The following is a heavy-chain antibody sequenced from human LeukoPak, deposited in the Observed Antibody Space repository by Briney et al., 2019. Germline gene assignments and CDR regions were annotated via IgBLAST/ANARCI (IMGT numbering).Heavy chain of an antibody. D-gene: IGHD4-23*01. Sequence: GGSLRLSCAASGFTFSNYWMHWVRQAPGKGLVWVSRINSDGSSTTYADSVKGRFSISRDNAKNTLYLQMNSLRVEDTAVYYCARGRPHGNDYWGQGTLVTVSS. V-gene: IGHV3-74*01. J-gene: IGHJ4*02. CDR1: GFTFSNYW. CDR2: INSDGSST. CDR3: ARGRPHGNDY.